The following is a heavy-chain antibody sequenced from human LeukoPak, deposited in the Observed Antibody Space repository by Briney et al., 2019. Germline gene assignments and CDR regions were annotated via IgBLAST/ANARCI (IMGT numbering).Heavy chain of an antibody. V-gene: IGHV3-23*01. CDR1: GFTFSTYV. J-gene: IGHJ4*02. D-gene: IGHD4-17*01. Sequence: PGGSLRLSCAASGFTFSTYVMSWVRQAPGEGLEWVSAISGSGGSTYYADSVKGRFTISRDNSKNTLYLQMNSLRTEDTAMYFCASDYADYWGQGTLVTVSS. CDR3: ASDYADY. CDR2: ISGSGGST.